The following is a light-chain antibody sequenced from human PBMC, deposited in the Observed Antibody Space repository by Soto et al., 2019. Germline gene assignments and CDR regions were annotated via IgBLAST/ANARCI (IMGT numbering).Light chain of an antibody. V-gene: IGKV3-15*01. CDR2: GAF. CDR1: QSVSND. Sequence: MVLTQPPGTLSLSPGDRATLSCRASQSVSNDYVAWYQQKPGQAPRLLIYGAFTRATGFPARFSGSGSGTDFTLTITSLQSEDFAVYYCQQYDNWPWTFGQGTKVDIK. J-gene: IGKJ1*01. CDR3: QQYDNWPWT.